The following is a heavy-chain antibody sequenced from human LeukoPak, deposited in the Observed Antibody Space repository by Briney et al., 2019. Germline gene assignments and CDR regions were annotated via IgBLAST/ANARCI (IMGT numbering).Heavy chain of an antibody. J-gene: IGHJ5*02. CDR2: IIPIFGTA. D-gene: IGHD3-9*01. CDR3: ARGYFDWLNWFDP. V-gene: IGHV1-69*13. Sequence: GASVKVSCKASGGTFSSYAISWVRQAPGQGLEWMGGIIPIFGTANYAQKFQGRVTITADESTSTAYMELSSLRSEDTAVYYCARGYFDWLNWFDPWGQGTLVTVSS. CDR1: GGTFSSYA.